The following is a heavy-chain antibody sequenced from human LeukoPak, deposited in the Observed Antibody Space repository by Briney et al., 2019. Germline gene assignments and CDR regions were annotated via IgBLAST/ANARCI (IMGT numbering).Heavy chain of an antibody. J-gene: IGHJ3*02. D-gene: IGHD1-7*01. CDR2: ISAYNGNT. CDR1: GYTFTSYG. Sequence: ASVKVSCKASGYTFTSYGISWVRQAPGQGLEWMGWISAYNGNTNYAQKLQDRVTMTTDTSTSTAYMELGSLRSDDTAVYYCASGPSDWNYGGFDIWGQGIMVTVSS. CDR3: ASGPSDWNYGGFDI. V-gene: IGHV1-18*01.